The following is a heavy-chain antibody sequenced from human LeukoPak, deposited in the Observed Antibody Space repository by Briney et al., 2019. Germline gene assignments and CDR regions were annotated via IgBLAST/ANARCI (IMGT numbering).Heavy chain of an antibody. V-gene: IGHV7-4-1*02. CDR1: GYTFTGYY. Sequence: VASVKVSCKASGYTFTGYYMHWVRQAPGQGLEWMGWINTNTANPTYAQGFTERFVFSLDTSVNTAYLQISSLKAEDTAVYYCARALPGCDRTNCYGLDYWGQGTLVTVSS. J-gene: IGHJ4*02. CDR3: ARALPGCDRTNCYGLDY. D-gene: IGHD2-2*01. CDR2: INTNTANP.